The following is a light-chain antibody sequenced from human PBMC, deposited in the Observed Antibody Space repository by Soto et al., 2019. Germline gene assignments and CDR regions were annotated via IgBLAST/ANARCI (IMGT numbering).Light chain of an antibody. CDR1: SXNIGSNT. Sequence: QSVLTQPPSASGTPGQRVTISCSGSSXNIGSNTVNWYQQLPGTAPKLLIYSNNQRPSGVPDRFSGSKSGTSASLAIRGLQSEDEADYYCAAWDDSLNGYVFGTGTKATVL. V-gene: IGLV1-44*01. J-gene: IGLJ1*01. CDR3: AAWDDSLNGYV. CDR2: SNN.